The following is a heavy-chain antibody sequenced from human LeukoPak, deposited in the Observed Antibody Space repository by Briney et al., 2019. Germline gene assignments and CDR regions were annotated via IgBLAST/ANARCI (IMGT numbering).Heavy chain of an antibody. D-gene: IGHD7-27*01. CDR1: GGSISSGGYY. J-gene: IGHJ5*02. CDR2: IYYSGST. CDR3: ARGVFLTGDVLAWFDP. V-gene: IGHV4-31*03. Sequence: RPSQTLSLTCTVSGGSISSGGYYWSWIRQHPGKGLEWIGYIYYSGSTYYNPSLKSRVTISVDTSKNQFSLKLSSVTAADTAVYYCARGVFLTGDVLAWFDPWDQGTLDTVSS.